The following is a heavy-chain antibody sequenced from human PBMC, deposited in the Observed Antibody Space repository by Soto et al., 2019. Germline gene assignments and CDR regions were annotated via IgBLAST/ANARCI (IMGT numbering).Heavy chain of an antibody. Sequence: QVQLVQSGAEVKKPGSSVKVSCKASGGTFSSYTISWVRQAPGQGLEWMGRIIPILGIANYAQKFQGRVTITADKSTSTAYMELSSLRSEDTAVYYCASPQRHTWFDPWGQGTLVTVSS. CDR3: ASPQRHTWFDP. J-gene: IGHJ5*02. V-gene: IGHV1-69*02. CDR1: GGTFSSYT. CDR2: IIPILGIA. D-gene: IGHD2-2*01.